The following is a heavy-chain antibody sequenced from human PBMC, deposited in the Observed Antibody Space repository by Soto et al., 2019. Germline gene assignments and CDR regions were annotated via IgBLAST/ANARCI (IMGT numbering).Heavy chain of an antibody. D-gene: IGHD6-6*01. CDR3: ARGERGYSSSSHYYYYGMDV. CDR2: IYHSGST. J-gene: IGHJ6*02. Sequence: SETLSLTCAVSGGSISSSNWWSWVRQPPGKGLEWVGEIYHSGSTNYNPSLKSRVTISVDKSKNQFSLKLSSVTAADTAVYYCARGERGYSSSSHYYYYGMDVWGQGTTVTVSS. CDR1: GGSISSSNW. V-gene: IGHV4-4*02.